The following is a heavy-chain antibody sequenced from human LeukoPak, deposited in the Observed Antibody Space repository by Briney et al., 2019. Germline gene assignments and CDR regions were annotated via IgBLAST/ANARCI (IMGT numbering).Heavy chain of an antibody. CDR2: ISAYNGNT. J-gene: IGHJ6*02. Sequence: ASVKVSCKASGYTFTSYGISWVRQAPGQGLEWMGWISAYNGNTNYAQKLQGRVTMTTDTSTSTAYMELRSLRSDDTAVYYCARDPRYCSGGSCFYPLYYYYYGMDVWGQGTTVTVSS. V-gene: IGHV1-18*01. D-gene: IGHD2-15*01. CDR3: ARDPRYCSGGSCFYPLYYYYYGMDV. CDR1: GYTFTSYG.